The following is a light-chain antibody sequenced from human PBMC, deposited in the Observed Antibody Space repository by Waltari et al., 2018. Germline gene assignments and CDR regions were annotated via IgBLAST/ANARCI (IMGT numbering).Light chain of an antibody. V-gene: IGLV2-14*03. CDR1: RSDVGGYNY. Sequence: QSALTQPASVSGSPGQSLTISCTGTRSDVGGYNYVSWYQQHPGKAPKLMIYDVSNRPSGVSNRFSGSKSGNTASLTISGLQAEDEADYYCSSYTSSNTLVFGGGTKLTVL. CDR2: DVS. CDR3: SSYTSSNTLV. J-gene: IGLJ2*01.